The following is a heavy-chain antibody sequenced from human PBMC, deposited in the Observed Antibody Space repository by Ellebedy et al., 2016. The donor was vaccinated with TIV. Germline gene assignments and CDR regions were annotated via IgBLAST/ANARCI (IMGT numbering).Heavy chain of an antibody. J-gene: IGHJ4*02. Sequence: PGGSLRLSCTASVFIFSNIWMHWVRQAPGKGLEWVSRIDSAGTTTGYADSVKGRFTVSRDNAKSTLYLDMGSLRAEDTAVYYCASTVGRFSGSYVYWGQGTLVTASS. CDR3: ASTVGRFSGSYVY. V-gene: IGHV3-74*01. CDR1: VFIFSNIW. CDR2: IDSAGTTT. D-gene: IGHD3-16*01.